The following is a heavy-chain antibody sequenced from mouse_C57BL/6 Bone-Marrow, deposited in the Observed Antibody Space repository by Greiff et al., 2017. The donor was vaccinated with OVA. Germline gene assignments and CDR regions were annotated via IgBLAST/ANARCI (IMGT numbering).Heavy chain of an antibody. CDR1: GFSFNTYA. Sequence: EVHLVESGGGLVQPKGSLKLSCAASGFSFNTYAMNWVRQAPGKGLEWVARIRSKSNNYATYYADSVKDRFTISRDDSESMLYLQMNNLKTEDTAMYYCVRPLNLFLAMDYWGQGTSVTVSS. D-gene: IGHD1-1*01. J-gene: IGHJ4*01. CDR3: VRPLNLFLAMDY. V-gene: IGHV10-1*01. CDR2: IRSKSNNYAT.